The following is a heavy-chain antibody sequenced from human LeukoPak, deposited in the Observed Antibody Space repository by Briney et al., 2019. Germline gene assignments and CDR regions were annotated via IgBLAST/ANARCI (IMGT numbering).Heavy chain of an antibody. D-gene: IGHD2-2*01. J-gene: IGHJ6*02. CDR1: GDSISSSRHS. CDR2: ISYSGST. CDR3: VRIYCTSTSCYGDSYYGMDV. V-gene: IGHV4-39*01. Sequence: PSETLSLTCTVSGDSISSSRHSWGWIRQPPGKGLEWIGSISYSGSTYYNPSLKPRVTMSVDTSENQFSLKLSSVTAADSTVYYCVRIYCTSTSCYGDSYYGMDVWGQGTTVTVSS.